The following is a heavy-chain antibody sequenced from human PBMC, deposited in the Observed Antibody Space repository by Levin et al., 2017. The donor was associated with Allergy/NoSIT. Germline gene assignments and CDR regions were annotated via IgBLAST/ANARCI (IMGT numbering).Heavy chain of an antibody. Sequence: SQTLSLTCTVSDGSIISSYWSWIRQPPGKGLEWIGHFYYSGSTNYSPSLKSRVTMSLDMSKNQFSLKLSSVTAADTAVYYCARGYFDWSDNWFDPWGQGTLVTVSS. V-gene: IGHV4-59*01. D-gene: IGHD3-9*01. CDR1: DGSIISSY. CDR2: FYYSGST. CDR3: ARGYFDWSDNWFDP. J-gene: IGHJ5*02.